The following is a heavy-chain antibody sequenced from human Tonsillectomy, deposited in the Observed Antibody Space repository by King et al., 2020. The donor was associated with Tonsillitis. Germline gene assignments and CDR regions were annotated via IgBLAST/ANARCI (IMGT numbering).Heavy chain of an antibody. CDR2: IWYDGSNK. CDR3: AREGARSDYDPRYYYYYGMDV. J-gene: IGHJ6*02. Sequence: VQLVESGGGVVQPGRSLRLSCAASGFTFSSYGMHWVRQAPGKGREWVAVIWYDGSNKYYADSVKGRFTISRDNSKNTLYLQMNSLRAEDTAVYYCAREGARSDYDPRYYYYYGMDVWGQGTTVTVSS. D-gene: IGHD5-12*01. V-gene: IGHV3-33*01. CDR1: GFTFSSYG.